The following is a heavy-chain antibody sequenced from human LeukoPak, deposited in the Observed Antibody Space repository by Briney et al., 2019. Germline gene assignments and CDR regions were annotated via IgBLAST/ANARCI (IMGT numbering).Heavy chain of an antibody. Sequence: ASVKVSCKASGYTFTGYYMHWVRRAPGQGLEWMGWINPNSGGTYYPQKFQGRVTMTRDTSISTAYMEMSRLRSDDTAVYYCASGLITESPPFSPYQYYMDVWGKGTTVTVSS. CDR3: ASGLITESPPFSPYQYYMDV. CDR1: GYTFTGYY. V-gene: IGHV1-2*02. D-gene: IGHD1-20*01. J-gene: IGHJ6*03. CDR2: INPNSGGT.